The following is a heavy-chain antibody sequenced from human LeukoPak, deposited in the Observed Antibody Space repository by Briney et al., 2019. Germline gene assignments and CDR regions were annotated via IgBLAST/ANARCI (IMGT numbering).Heavy chain of an antibody. Sequence: GRSLRLSCAASGYTFSSYWMSWVRHARGKGLEGGANIKQDGGEKVYVDSVKGRFIISRDNGKNALYLQMHSLRAADTAVYYCARSKVVWFGELKGNWFDPWGQGTLVTVSS. CDR2: IKQDGGEK. CDR1: GYTFSSYW. CDR3: ARSKVVWFGELKGNWFDP. V-gene: IGHV3-7*01. D-gene: IGHD3-10*01. J-gene: IGHJ5*02.